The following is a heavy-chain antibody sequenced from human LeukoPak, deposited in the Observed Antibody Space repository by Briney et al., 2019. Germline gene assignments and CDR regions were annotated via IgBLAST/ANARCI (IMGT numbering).Heavy chain of an antibody. J-gene: IGHJ5*02. V-gene: IGHV1-24*01. CDR3: ATTVYGSGSSWFDP. CDR2: FDPEDGET. CDR1: GYTLTELS. Sequence: ASVTVSCKVSGYTLTELSMHWVRQAPGKGLEWMGGFDPEDGETIYAQKFQGRVTMTEDTSTDTAYMELSSLRSEDTAAYYCATTVYGSGSSWFDPWGQGTLVTVSS. D-gene: IGHD3-10*01.